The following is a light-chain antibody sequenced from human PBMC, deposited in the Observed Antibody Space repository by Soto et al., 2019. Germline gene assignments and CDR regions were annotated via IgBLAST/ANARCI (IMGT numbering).Light chain of an antibody. CDR3: SSYTSSSLVV. J-gene: IGLJ2*01. Sequence: QSALTQPASVSGSPGQSITISCTGTSSDVGGYNYVSWYQQHTGKAPKLMIYEVSNRPSGVSNRFSGSKSGNTASLTISGLQAEDEADYYCSSYTSSSLVVFGGGTQLTVL. V-gene: IGLV2-14*01. CDR1: SSDVGGYNY. CDR2: EVS.